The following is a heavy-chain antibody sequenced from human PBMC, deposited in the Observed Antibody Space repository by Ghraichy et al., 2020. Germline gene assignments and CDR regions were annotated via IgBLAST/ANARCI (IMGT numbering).Heavy chain of an antibody. V-gene: IGHV3-33*01. J-gene: IGHJ4*02. D-gene: IGHD3-22*01. CDR2: IWYDGSNK. CDR3: ARDQDYYDSSGAFDY. Sequence: GESLNISCAASGFTFSSYGMHWVRQAPGKGLEWVAVIWYDGSNKYYADSVKGRFTISRDNSKNTLYLQMNSLRAEDTAVYYCARDQDYYDSSGAFDYWGQGTLVTVSS. CDR1: GFTFSSYG.